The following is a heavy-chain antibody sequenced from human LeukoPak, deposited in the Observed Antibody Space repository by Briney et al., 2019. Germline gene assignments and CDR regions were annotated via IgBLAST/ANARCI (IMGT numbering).Heavy chain of an antibody. Sequence: PGGSLRLSCAASGFTFSSYSMNWVRQAPGKGLEWVSSISSSSSYIYYADSVKGRFTISRDNAKNSLYLQMNSLRAEDTAVYYCARDHPPVDTAMVTSLFESGAFDIWGQGTMVTVSS. V-gene: IGHV3-21*01. CDR1: GFTFSSYS. D-gene: IGHD5-18*01. J-gene: IGHJ3*02. CDR2: ISSSSSYI. CDR3: ARDHPPVDTAMVTSLFESGAFDI.